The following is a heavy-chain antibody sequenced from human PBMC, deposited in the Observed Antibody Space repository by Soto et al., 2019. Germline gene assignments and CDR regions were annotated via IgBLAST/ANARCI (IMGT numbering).Heavy chain of an antibody. CDR3: AISYYDSSGYPQYGMDV. Sequence: ASVKVSCKASGYAFTSYAMHWVRQAPGQRLEWMGWINAGNGNTKYSQKFQGRVTITRDTSASTAYMELSSLRSEDTAVYYCAISYYDSSGYPQYGMDVWGQGTTVTVSS. D-gene: IGHD3-22*01. J-gene: IGHJ6*02. CDR1: GYAFTSYA. V-gene: IGHV1-3*01. CDR2: INAGNGNT.